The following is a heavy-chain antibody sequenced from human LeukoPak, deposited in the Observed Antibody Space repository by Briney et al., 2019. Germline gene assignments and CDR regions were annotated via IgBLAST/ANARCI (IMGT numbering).Heavy chain of an antibody. CDR3: AKGYDLWGDGDFDY. J-gene: IGHJ4*02. D-gene: IGHD4-17*01. Sequence: GGSLRLSCAASGFTFSSYSMNWVRQAPGKGLEWVSSISSSSSYIYYTDSVKGRFTISRDNSKNTLYLQMNSLRAEDTAVYYCAKGYDLWGDGDFDYWGQGTLVTVSS. CDR2: ISSSSSYI. CDR1: GFTFSSYS. V-gene: IGHV3-21*04.